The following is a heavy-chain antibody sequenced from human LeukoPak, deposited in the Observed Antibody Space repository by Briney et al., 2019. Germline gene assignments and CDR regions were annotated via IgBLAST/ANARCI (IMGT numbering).Heavy chain of an antibody. Sequence: PGRSLRLSCAASRFTFSSYWMHWVRQAPGKGLVWVSRINGDGSSTSYADSVKGRFTISRDNAKNTLYLQMNSLRAEDTAVYYCARGYSSSYRIDYWGQGTLVTVSS. J-gene: IGHJ4*02. CDR2: INGDGSST. CDR3: ARGYSSSYRIDY. V-gene: IGHV3-74*01. D-gene: IGHD6-6*01. CDR1: RFTFSSYW.